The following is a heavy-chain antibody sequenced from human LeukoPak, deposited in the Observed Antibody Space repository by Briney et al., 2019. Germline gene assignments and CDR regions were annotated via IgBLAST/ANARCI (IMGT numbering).Heavy chain of an antibody. CDR3: AKERSGGTIAARYVDY. V-gene: IGHV3-23*01. Sequence: GGSLRLSCAASGFTFSNYAMTWVRQAPGKGLEWVSAISGTGGSTYYADFVKGRFTISRDNSKNTLNLQMNSLRAEDPAVYYGAKERSGGTIAARYVDYWGQGTLVTVSS. CDR1: GFTFSNYA. CDR2: ISGTGGST. J-gene: IGHJ4*02. D-gene: IGHD6-6*01.